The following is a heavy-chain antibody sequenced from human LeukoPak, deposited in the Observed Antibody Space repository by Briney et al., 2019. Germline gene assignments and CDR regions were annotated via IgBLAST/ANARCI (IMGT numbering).Heavy chain of an antibody. J-gene: IGHJ4*02. D-gene: IGHD4-17*01. CDR2: INHSGST. CDR3: ARGTMTTVTYYFDY. CDR1: GGSFSGYY. Sequence: PSETLSLTCAVYGGSFSGYYWSWIRQPPGKGLEWIGEINHSGSTNYNPSLKGRVTISVDTSKNQFSLKLSSVTAADTAVYYCARGTMTTVTYYFDYWGQGTLVTVSS. V-gene: IGHV4-34*01.